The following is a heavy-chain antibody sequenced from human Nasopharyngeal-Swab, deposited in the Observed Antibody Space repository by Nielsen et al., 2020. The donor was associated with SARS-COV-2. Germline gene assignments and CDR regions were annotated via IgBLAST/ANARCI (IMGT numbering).Heavy chain of an antibody. D-gene: IGHD5-18*01. Sequence: SGPTLVKPTQTLTLTCTFSGFSLSTSGMRVSWIRQPPGKALEWLARIDWDDDKFYSTSLKTRLTISKDTSKNRVVLTMTNMDPVDTAAYYCARVDVDTSMTHWGQGTLVTVSS. J-gene: IGHJ4*02. V-gene: IGHV2-70*04. CDR1: GFSLSTSGMR. CDR3: ARVDVDTSMTH. CDR2: IDWDDDK.